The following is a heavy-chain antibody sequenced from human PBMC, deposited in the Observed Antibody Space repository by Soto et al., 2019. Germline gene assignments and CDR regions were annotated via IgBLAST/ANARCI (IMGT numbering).Heavy chain of an antibody. J-gene: IGHJ4*02. V-gene: IGHV4-59*01. CDR1: GGSISSYY. D-gene: IGHD3-16*01. Sequence: SETLSLTCTVSGGSISSYYWSWIRQPPGKGLEWIGYIYYSGSTNYNPSLKSRVTISVDTSKNQFPLKLSSVTAADTAVYYCARESGEQGIDYWGQGTLVTVSS. CDR2: IYYSGST. CDR3: ARESGEQGIDY.